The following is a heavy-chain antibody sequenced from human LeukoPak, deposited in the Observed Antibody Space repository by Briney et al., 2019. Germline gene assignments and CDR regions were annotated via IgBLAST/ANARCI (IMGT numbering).Heavy chain of an antibody. D-gene: IGHD5-12*01. V-gene: IGHV3-15*01. J-gene: IGHJ4*02. Sequence: GGSLRLSCAASGFAFSNAWMSWVRQAPGKGLEWVGRIKSKTDGGSTDYAAPVKGRFTISRDDSKNTLYLQMNSLKAEDTAVYYCTTGGYGGQFDYWGQGTRVTVSS. CDR3: TTGGYGGQFDY. CDR1: GFAFSNAW. CDR2: IKSKTDGGST.